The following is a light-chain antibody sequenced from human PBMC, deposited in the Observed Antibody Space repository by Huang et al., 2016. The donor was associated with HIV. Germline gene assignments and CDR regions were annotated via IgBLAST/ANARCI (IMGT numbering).Light chain of an antibody. J-gene: IGKJ4*01. Sequence: EIVLTQSPATLSFFPGQRVSLSCRASQNINTHLAWYQQRPGQPPRLLIYYAPSRVPGVAARFSGSGSGTDFTLTISSLESEDFATYYCQQRVNGLTFGGGTKV. CDR2: YAP. CDR1: QNINTH. V-gene: IGKV3-11*01. CDR3: QQRVNGLT.